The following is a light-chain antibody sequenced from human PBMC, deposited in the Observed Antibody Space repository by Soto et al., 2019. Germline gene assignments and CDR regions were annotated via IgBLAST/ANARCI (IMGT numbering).Light chain of an antibody. V-gene: IGKV3-20*01. Sequence: TPYPSTLSASVGADVTITCRAIQSVSSRFLAWYQQKPGQAPRLLIYGASSRATGIPDRFSGSGSGTDFTLTISRLEPEDFAVYYCHYYDDSPPFPFGPGTKVDIK. CDR1: QSVSSRF. CDR3: HYYDDSPPFP. J-gene: IGKJ3*01. CDR2: GAS.